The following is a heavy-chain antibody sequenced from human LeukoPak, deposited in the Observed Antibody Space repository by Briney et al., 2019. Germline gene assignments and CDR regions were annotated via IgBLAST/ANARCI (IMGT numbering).Heavy chain of an antibody. D-gene: IGHD6-19*01. CDR3: ARRDTGWNYCDY. CDR2: THYKGST. V-gene: IGHV4-59*08. Sequence: KSSETLSLTCTISGDSINGHYWSWIRQPPGKRLEWIGDTHYKGSTNYNLSLKSRVTISVDTSKNHLSLNLTSVLAADTAIYYCARRDTGWNYCDYWGQGILVTVSS. CDR1: GDSINGHY. J-gene: IGHJ4*02.